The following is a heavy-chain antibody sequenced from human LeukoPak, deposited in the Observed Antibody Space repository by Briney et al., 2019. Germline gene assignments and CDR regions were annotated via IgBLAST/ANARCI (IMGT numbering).Heavy chain of an antibody. CDR3: AKSPLQWLEVYYFDY. D-gene: IGHD6-19*01. V-gene: IGHV3-30*18. CDR2: ISYDGSNK. CDR1: GFTFSSYG. J-gene: IGHJ4*02. Sequence: GRSLRLSCAASGFTFSSYGMHWVRQAPGKGLEWVAVISYDGSNKYYADSVKGRFTISRDNSKNTLYLQMNSLRAEDTAVYYCAKSPLQWLEVYYFDYWGQGTLVTVSS.